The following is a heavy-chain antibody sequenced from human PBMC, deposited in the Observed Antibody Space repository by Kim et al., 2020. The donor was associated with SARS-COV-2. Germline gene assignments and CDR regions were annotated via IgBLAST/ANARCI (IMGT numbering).Heavy chain of an antibody. V-gene: IGHV4-39*01. J-gene: IGHJ4*02. D-gene: IGHD3-9*01. Sequence: SETLSLTCTVSGGSISSSSYYWGWIRQPPGKGLEWIGSIYYSGSTYYNPSLKSRVTISVDTSKNQFSLKLSSVTAADTAVYYCARQSPPVRYFDNIKITNFDYWGQGTLVTVSS. CDR2: IYYSGST. CDR1: GGSISSSSYY. CDR3: ARQSPPVRYFDNIKITNFDY.